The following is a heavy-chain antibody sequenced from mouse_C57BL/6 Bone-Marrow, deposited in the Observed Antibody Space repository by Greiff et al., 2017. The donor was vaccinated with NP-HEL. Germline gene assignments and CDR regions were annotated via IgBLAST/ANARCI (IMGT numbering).Heavy chain of an antibody. CDR1: GYTFTSYT. J-gene: IGHJ2*01. CDR2: INPSSGYT. Sequence: QVQLQQSGAELARPGASVKMSCKASGYTFTSYTMHWVKQRPGQGLEWIGYINPSSGYTKYNQKFNDKATLTADKSSSTAYMQLSSLTSEDSAVYYCASHYYGSSYPYYFDYWGQGTTLTVSS. CDR3: ASHYYGSSYPYYFDY. V-gene: IGHV1-4*01. D-gene: IGHD1-1*01.